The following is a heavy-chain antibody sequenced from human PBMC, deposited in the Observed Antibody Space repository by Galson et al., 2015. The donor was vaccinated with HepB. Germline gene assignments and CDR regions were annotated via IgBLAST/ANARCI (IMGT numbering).Heavy chain of an antibody. D-gene: IGHD2-21*01. CDR2: IYYSGST. CDR3: ARDGLFYGMDV. V-gene: IGHV4-59*01. CDR1: GGSISSYY. J-gene: IGHJ6*02. Sequence: TLSLTCTVSGGSISSYYWSWIRQPPGKGLEWIGYIYYSGSTNYNPSLKSRVTISVDTSKNQFSLKLSSVTAADTAVYYCARDGLFYGMDVWGQGTTVTVSS.